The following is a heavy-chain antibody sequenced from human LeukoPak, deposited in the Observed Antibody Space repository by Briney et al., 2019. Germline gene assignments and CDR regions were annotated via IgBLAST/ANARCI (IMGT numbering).Heavy chain of an antibody. J-gene: IGHJ3*02. CDR1: GFTFSSYV. CDR2: ISGSGGST. Sequence: AGGSLRLSCAASGFTFSSYVMSWVRQAPGKGLEWVSAISGSGGSTYYADSVKGRFTISRDNSKNTLYPQMNSLRAEDTAVYYCANQRTYYYDSSGYAAFDIWGQGTMVTVSS. CDR3: ANQRTYYYDSSGYAAFDI. V-gene: IGHV3-23*01. D-gene: IGHD3-22*01.